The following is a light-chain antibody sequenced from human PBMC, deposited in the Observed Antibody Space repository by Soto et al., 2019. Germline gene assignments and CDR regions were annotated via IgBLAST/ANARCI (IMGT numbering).Light chain of an antibody. CDR2: AYS. V-gene: IGLV1-40*01. Sequence: QSVLTQPPSVSGAPGQRVTISCTGSSSNIGAGYDVHWYQQLPGTAPKLLIFAYSSRPSGVPDRFSGSRSATSASLAITGHQADDEADYYCQSFDNCLSGSVFGGGTKLTVL. J-gene: IGLJ2*01. CDR3: QSFDNCLSGSV. CDR1: SSNIGAGYD.